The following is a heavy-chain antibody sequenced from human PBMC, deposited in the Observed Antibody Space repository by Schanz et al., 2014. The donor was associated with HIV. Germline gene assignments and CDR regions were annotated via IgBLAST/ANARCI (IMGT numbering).Heavy chain of an antibody. Sequence: EVQLVESGGGLVQPGGSLRLSCAASGFTLSGFWMSWVRQAPGKGLEWVANVKQDGSDKYYVESVKGRFTISRDNAKNSLYLQMNSLRAEDTAVYYCARIYGGNPSYYGMDVWGQGTTVTVSS. CDR2: VKQDGSDK. J-gene: IGHJ6*02. CDR3: ARIYGGNPSYYGMDV. D-gene: IGHD4-17*01. CDR1: GFTLSGFW. V-gene: IGHV3-7*01.